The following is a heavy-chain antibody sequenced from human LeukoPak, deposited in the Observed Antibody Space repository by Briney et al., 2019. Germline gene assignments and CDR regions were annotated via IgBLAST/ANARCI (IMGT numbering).Heavy chain of an antibody. CDR3: ARATHSYYDFWSGPRGAFDI. D-gene: IGHD3-3*01. Sequence: SETLSLTCAVYGGSFSGYYWSWIRQPPGKGLEWIGEINHSGSTNYNPSLKSRVNISVDTSKNQFSLKLSSVTAADTAVYYCARATHSYYDFWSGPRGAFDIWGQGTMVTVSS. V-gene: IGHV4-34*01. J-gene: IGHJ3*02. CDR1: GGSFSGYY. CDR2: INHSGST.